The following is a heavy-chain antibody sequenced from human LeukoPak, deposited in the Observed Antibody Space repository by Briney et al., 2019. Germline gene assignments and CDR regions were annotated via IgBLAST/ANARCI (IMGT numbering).Heavy chain of an antibody. Sequence: ASVKVSCKVSGYTLTESSMHWVRQAPGKGLEWMGGFDPEDGETIYAQKFQGRVTMTEDTSTDTAYMELSSLRSEDTAVYYCATTISSHIAAASGVAFDIWGQGTMVTVSS. CDR1: GYTLTESS. CDR2: FDPEDGET. CDR3: ATTISSHIAAASGVAFDI. D-gene: IGHD6-13*01. V-gene: IGHV1-24*01. J-gene: IGHJ3*02.